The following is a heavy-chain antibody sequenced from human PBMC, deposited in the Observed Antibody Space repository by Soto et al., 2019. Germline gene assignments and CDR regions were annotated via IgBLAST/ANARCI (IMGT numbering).Heavy chain of an antibody. J-gene: IGHJ4*02. V-gene: IGHV1-8*01. CDR1: GYTFTSAD. Sequence: QVQLVQSGAEVKKPGASVKVSCKASGYTFTSADINWVRQATGQGLEWMGWMNPGSGKTNYAQKFQGRVSMTRNTSISTAYMELSSLTSEDTAIYYCARTPRDYWGQGTLVSVSS. CDR2: MNPGSGKT. CDR3: ARTPRDY.